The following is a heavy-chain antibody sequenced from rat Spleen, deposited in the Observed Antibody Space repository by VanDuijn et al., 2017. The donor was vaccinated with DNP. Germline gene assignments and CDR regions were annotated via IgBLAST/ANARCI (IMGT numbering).Heavy chain of an antibody. CDR3: ARPDY. CDR1: GFTFSDYN. CDR2: ISTGGGNT. J-gene: IGHJ2*01. Sequence: EVQLVESGGGIVQPGRSLKLSCAASGFTFSDYNMAWVRQAPNKGLEWVATISTGGGNTYYRDSLKGRFTISRDNAKSTLYLQMDSLRSEETATYFCARPDYWGQGVMVPVSS. V-gene: IGHV5S23*01.